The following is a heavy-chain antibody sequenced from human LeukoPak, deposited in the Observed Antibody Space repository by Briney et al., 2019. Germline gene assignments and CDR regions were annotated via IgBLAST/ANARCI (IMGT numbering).Heavy chain of an antibody. Sequence: PSETLSLTCTVSGGSISSYSWSWIRQPPGKGLEWIGYIYHSGSTYYNPSLKSRVTISVDRSKNQFSLKLSSVTAADTAVYYCARVVISYFDYWGQGTLVTVSS. CDR3: ARVVISYFDY. CDR2: IYHSGST. J-gene: IGHJ4*02. D-gene: IGHD3-22*01. V-gene: IGHV4-30-2*01. CDR1: GGSISSYS.